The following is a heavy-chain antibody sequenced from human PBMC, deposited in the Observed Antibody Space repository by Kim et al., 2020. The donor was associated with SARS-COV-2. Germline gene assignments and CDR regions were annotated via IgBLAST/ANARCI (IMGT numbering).Heavy chain of an antibody. Sequence: SETLSLTCTVSGGSISSYYWSWIRQPPGKGLEWIGYIYYSGSTNYNPSLKSRVTISVDTSKNQFSLKLSSVTAADTAVYYCARRGIVWYFDLWGRGTLVTVSS. D-gene: IGHD1-26*01. CDR3: ARRGIVWYFDL. V-gene: IGHV4-59*13. J-gene: IGHJ2*01. CDR1: GGSISSYY. CDR2: IYYSGST.